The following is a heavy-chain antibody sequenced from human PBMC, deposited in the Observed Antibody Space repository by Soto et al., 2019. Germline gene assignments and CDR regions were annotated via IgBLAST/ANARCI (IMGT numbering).Heavy chain of an antibody. J-gene: IGHJ6*02. CDR3: ARDHVDTAMADPMSLYGMDV. D-gene: IGHD5-18*01. CDR1: GFTFSSYG. CDR2: IWYDGSNK. V-gene: IGHV3-33*01. Sequence: GGSLRLSCAASGFTFSSYGMHWVRQAPGKGLEWVAVIWYDGSNKYYADSVKGRFTISRDNSKNTLYLQMNSLRAEDTAVYYCARDHVDTAMADPMSLYGMDVWGQGTTVTVSS.